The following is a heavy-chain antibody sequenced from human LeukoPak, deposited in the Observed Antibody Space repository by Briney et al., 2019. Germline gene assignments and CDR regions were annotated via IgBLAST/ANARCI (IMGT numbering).Heavy chain of an antibody. CDR3: ARERYYYDSTRFPEPFDY. Sequence: GGSLRLSCAASGFTFSSYSMNWVRQAPGKGLEWVSSISSSSSYVYYADSVKGRFTVSRDNAKNSLYLQMNSLRAEDTAVYYCARERYYYDSTRFPEPFDYWGQGTLVTVSS. J-gene: IGHJ4*02. D-gene: IGHD3-22*01. CDR1: GFTFSSYS. V-gene: IGHV3-21*01. CDR2: ISSSSSYV.